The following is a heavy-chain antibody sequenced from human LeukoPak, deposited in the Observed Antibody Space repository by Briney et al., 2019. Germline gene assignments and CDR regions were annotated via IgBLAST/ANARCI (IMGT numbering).Heavy chain of an antibody. CDR1: GFTFSSYG. CDR3: AKGPANYYGSGSYSDFDY. D-gene: IGHD3-10*01. Sequence: GGSLRLSCAASGFTFSSYGMHWVRQAPGKGLEWVAFIRYDGSNKYYADSVKGRFTISRDNSKNTLYLQMNSLRAEDTAVYYCAKGPANYYGSGSYSDFDYWGQGTLVTVSS. CDR2: IRYDGSNK. V-gene: IGHV3-30*02. J-gene: IGHJ4*02.